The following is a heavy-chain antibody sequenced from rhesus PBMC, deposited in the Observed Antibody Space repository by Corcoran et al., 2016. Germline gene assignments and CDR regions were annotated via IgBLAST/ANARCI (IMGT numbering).Heavy chain of an antibody. CDR2: IYGSGGST. CDR3: ARGLTTHAY. CDR1: GGSISSNY. V-gene: IGHV4-160*01. D-gene: IGHD4-17*01. J-gene: IGHJ4*01. Sequence: QVQLQESGPGLVKPSETLSLTCAVSGGSISSNYWSWIRPAPGKGLEWIGRIYGSGGSTDDNPSLKSRVTMSTDTAKNQFALKLSSVTAADTAVYYGARGLTTHAYWGQGVLVTVSS.